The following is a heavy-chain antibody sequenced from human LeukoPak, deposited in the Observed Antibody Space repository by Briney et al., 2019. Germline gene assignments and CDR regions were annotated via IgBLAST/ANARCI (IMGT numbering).Heavy chain of an antibody. V-gene: IGHV3-48*04. CDR1: GFTFNTYS. J-gene: IGHJ4*02. CDR3: ARGRDLFDS. CDR2: ISSSSGTI. Sequence: GGSLRLSCVASGFTFNTYSMNWFRQAPGKGLEWISYISSSSGTIYYADSVKGRFTISRDNAKNSLYLQMNSLRAEDTAVYYCARGRDLFDSWGQGTLVIVTS.